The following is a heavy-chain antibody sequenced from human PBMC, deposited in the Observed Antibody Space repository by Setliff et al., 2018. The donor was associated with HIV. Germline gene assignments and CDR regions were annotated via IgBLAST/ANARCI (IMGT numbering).Heavy chain of an antibody. Sequence: GGSLRLSCAASGFIFSTNWMSWVRQAPGKGPEWVANINQDGSDKYYVPSVKGRFTISRDNAKNSLYLQMNSLRAEDTAIYYCARGGASSLPLDYWGHAALEWLDWNYYYGVDVWGQGTTVTVSS. CDR3: ARGGASSLPLDYWGHAALEWLDWNYYYGVDV. CDR2: INQDGSDK. D-gene: IGHD3-3*01. V-gene: IGHV3-7*01. J-gene: IGHJ6*02. CDR1: GFIFSTNW.